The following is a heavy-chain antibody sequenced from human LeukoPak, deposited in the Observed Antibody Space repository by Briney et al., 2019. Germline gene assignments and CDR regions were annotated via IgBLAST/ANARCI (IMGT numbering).Heavy chain of an antibody. Sequence: GGALRLSCAASGCTFRNHWMHWVRETPGHGLGSVSRISSDGSSTTYADSVKGRFTISRDNAKNTLYLQMNNLRAEDTAMYYCARDQRVTGRPDIDYWGQGTLVIVSS. CDR3: ARDQRVTGRPDIDY. CDR1: GCTFRNHW. CDR2: ISSDGSST. J-gene: IGHJ4*02. D-gene: IGHD6-6*01. V-gene: IGHV3-74*03.